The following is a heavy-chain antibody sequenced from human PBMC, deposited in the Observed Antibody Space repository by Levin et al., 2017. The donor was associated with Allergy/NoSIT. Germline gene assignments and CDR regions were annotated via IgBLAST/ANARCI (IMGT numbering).Heavy chain of an antibody. Sequence: SQTLSLTCAVYGGSLSGFYWSWIRQPPGKGLEWIGEINQGGSTTYNPSLSGRFTISRGTSDTQFSLNLTSVPAAETAMYDGARGHSYGYHWYCDLWGRGSLVTVSS. CDR1: GGSLSGFY. CDR2: INQGGST. J-gene: IGHJ2*01. CDR3: ARGHSYGYHWYCDL. V-gene: IGHV4-34*01. D-gene: IGHD5-18*01.